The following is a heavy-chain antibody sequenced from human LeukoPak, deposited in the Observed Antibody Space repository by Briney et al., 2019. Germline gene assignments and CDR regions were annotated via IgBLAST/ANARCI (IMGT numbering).Heavy chain of an antibody. CDR2: INSDGSST. J-gene: IGHJ4*02. D-gene: IGHD2-15*01. V-gene: IGHV3-74*01. CDR1: GFTFSSYW. Sequence: HPGGSLRLSCAASGFTFSSYWMHWVRQAPGKGLVWVSRINSDGSSTSYADSVKGRFTISRDNAKNTLYLQMNSLRAEDTAVYYCASLGYSTPFDYWGQGTLVTVSS. CDR3: ASLGYSTPFDY.